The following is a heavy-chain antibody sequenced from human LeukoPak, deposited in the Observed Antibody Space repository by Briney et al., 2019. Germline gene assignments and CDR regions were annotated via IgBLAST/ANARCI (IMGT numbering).Heavy chain of an antibody. CDR3: ARDCWDYGSGSYCGIDY. Sequence: GGSLRLSCAASGFTFSSYNMNWVRQAPGKGLEWVSSITSSSNYIYYADSVKGRFTISRDNARNSLYLQMNSLRAEDTTVYYCARDCWDYGSGSYCGIDYWGQGTLVTVSS. V-gene: IGHV3-21*03. CDR2: ITSSSNYI. CDR1: GFTFSSYN. J-gene: IGHJ4*02. D-gene: IGHD3-10*01.